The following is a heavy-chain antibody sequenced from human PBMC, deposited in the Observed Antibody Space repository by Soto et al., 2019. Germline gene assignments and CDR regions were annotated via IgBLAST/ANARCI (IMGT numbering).Heavy chain of an antibody. J-gene: IGHJ4*02. V-gene: IGHV2-5*02. CDR2: IYWDDDK. Sequence: QITLNESGPTVVRPTETLTLTCRFSGFSLTTSGVGVGWIRQSPGKAPEWLARIYWDDDKRYSASLKSRLTITKDISKNQVVLTVSDLDPTDTATYYCAHRVLRTVFGLVTTTAIYFDFWGQGTPVAVSS. CDR1: GFSLTTSGVG. CDR3: AHRVLRTVFGLVTTTAIYFDF. D-gene: IGHD3-3*01.